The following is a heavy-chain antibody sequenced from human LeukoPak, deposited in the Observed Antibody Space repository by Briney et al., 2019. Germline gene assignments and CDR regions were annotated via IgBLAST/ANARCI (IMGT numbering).Heavy chain of an antibody. CDR3: ARDPGTIPWDV. Sequence: QTGGSLRLSCAASGFTFRSYAMSGVCQARGKGLEWVSVIYSGGSTCYADSVKGRFTISRDNSKNTLYLQMNSLRAEDTAVYYCARDPGTIPWDVWGQGTTVTVSS. CDR1: GFTFRSYA. V-gene: IGHV3-66*01. D-gene: IGHD2-2*01. J-gene: IGHJ6*02. CDR2: IYSGGST.